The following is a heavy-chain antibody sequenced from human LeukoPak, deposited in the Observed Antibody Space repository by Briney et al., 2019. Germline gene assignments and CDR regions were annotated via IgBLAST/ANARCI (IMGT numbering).Heavy chain of an antibody. CDR2: FYYGGST. D-gene: IGHD4-17*01. J-gene: IGHJ4*02. CDR3: ARRYGDKTPVDY. CDR1: GDSLSSSTFY. Sequence: SETLSLTCSVSGDSLSSSTFYGGWIRQPPGKGLEWIGSFYYGGSTYYNPSLKSRVNISVDTSKNQFSLKLSSVTAADTAVYYCARRYGDKTPVDYWGQGTLVTVSS. V-gene: IGHV4-39*01.